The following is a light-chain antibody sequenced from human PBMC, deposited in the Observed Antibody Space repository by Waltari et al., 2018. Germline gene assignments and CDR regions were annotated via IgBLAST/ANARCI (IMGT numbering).Light chain of an antibody. CDR3: QQYGSSPPLT. CDR1: QRVSSSY. CDR2: RAS. J-gene: IGKJ4*01. Sequence: EIVLTQSPGTLSLSPGERATLSCRASQRVSSSYLAWYQQKPGQAPRLLIFRASSRATGIPDRFSGSGSGTDFTLTISRLEPEDFAVYYCQQYGSSPPLTFGGGTKVEIK. V-gene: IGKV3-20*01.